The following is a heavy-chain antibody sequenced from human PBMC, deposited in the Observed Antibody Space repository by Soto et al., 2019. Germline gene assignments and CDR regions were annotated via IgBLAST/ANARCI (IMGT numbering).Heavy chain of an antibody. CDR3: ARRRRGYSYGIDY. Sequence: PAETLSLTCTVSGGSISSGDYYRSWIRQPPGKGLEWIGYIYYSGSTYYNPSLESRVTISVDTSKNQFSLKLSSVTAADTAVYYCARRRRGYSYGIDYWGQGTLVTVSS. V-gene: IGHV4-30-4*01. J-gene: IGHJ4*02. D-gene: IGHD5-18*01. CDR2: IYYSGST. CDR1: GGSISSGDYY.